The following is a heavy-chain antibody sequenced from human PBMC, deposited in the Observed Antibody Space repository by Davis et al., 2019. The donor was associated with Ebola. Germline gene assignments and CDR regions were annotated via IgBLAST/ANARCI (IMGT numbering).Heavy chain of an antibody. J-gene: IGHJ4*02. CDR3: ARGRWLQSYYFDY. Sequence: GESLKISCAASGFTFSSYGMHWVRQAPGKGLEWVAVIWHDGSNKYYADSVKGRFTISRDNSKNTLYLQMNSLRTEDTAVYYCARGRWLQSYYFDYWGQGTLVTVSS. D-gene: IGHD5-24*01. CDR2: IWHDGSNK. CDR1: GFTFSSYG. V-gene: IGHV3-33*01.